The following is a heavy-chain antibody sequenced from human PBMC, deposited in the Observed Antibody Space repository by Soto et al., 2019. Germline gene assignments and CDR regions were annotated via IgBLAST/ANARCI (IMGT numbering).Heavy chain of an antibody. CDR3: VRGGGGGLFDP. CDR2: IWYDGSNK. CDR1: GFTFDRYA. J-gene: IGHJ5*02. Sequence: GGSLRLSCAASGFTFDRYAMHWVRQAPGKGLEWVAVIWYDGSNKKYIDSVKGRFTISRDNAKRSLYLQMMSLTAEDTAIYYCVRGGGGGLFDPWGQGTMVTVSS. V-gene: IGHV3-33*01. D-gene: IGHD2-15*01.